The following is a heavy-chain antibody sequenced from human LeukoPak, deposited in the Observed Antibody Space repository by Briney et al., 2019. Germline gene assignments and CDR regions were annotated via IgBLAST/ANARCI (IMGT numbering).Heavy chain of an antibody. D-gene: IGHD3-3*01. Sequence: ASVKVSCKVSGYTLTELSMHWVRQAPGKGLEWMGGFDPEDGETIYAQKFQGRVTMTEDTSTDTAYMELSSLRSEDTAVYYCATALGDFWSGYTLYYFDYSGQGTLVTVSS. CDR1: GYTLTELS. CDR2: FDPEDGET. V-gene: IGHV1-24*01. J-gene: IGHJ4*02. CDR3: ATALGDFWSGYTLYYFDY.